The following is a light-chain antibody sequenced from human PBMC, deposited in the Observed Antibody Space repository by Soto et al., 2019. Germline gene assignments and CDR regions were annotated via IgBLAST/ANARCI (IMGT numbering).Light chain of an antibody. J-gene: IGKJ5*01. V-gene: IGKV3-15*01. CDR1: QSVSSSY. CDR2: GAS. CDR3: QQYDTWPSIT. Sequence: IVRTQSPGTLSFSPGEIATLSCGAIQSVSSSYLAWYQQKPGQAPSLLIYGASTRASGVSDRFSGSGSGTEYTLTISRLQSEDFAVYYCQQYDTWPSITFGQGTRLEIK.